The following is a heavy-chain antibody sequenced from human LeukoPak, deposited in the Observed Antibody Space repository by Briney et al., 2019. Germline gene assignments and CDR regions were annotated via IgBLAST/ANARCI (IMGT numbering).Heavy chain of an antibody. CDR1: GGSISSSSYY. CDR3: ARHSGTDTGNVDY. Sequence: SETLSLTCSVSGGSISSSSYYWGWIRQPPGKGLEWIGSIYYSGSTYYNPSLKSRVTISVDTSKNQFSLKLSSVTAADTAVYYCARHSGTDTGNVDYWGQGTLVTVSS. D-gene: IGHD1-26*01. J-gene: IGHJ4*02. V-gene: IGHV4-39*01. CDR2: IYYSGST.